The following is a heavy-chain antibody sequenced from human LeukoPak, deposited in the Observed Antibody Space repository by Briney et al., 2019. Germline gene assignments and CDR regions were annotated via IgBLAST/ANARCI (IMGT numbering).Heavy chain of an antibody. CDR3: AREGGHQLFYPSWTHTGHFDF. Sequence: PSETLSLTCTVSTYSIASGYLWGWIRRSPGKGLEWIATVHHPDITHYNPSLERRVTISMDPSRNHFSLTLKSVTAADTAVYYCAREGGHQLFYPSWTHTGHFDFWGQGIVVTVSS. CDR1: TYSIASGYL. CDR2: VHHPDIT. D-gene: IGHD2-8*02. V-gene: IGHV4-38-2*02. J-gene: IGHJ4*02.